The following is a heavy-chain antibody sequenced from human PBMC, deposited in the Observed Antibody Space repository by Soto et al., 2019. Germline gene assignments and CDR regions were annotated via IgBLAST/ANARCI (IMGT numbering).Heavy chain of an antibody. CDR2: ISGGGIRT. CDR3: AKTPYDSSDYYGRTFDY. V-gene: IGHV3-23*01. Sequence: GGSLGLSCAASGFTFSSYGMHWVRQSPGKGLEWVSPISGGGIRTNYADSVKGRFTISRDNSKNTLYLQMNSLRAEDTAVYYCAKTPYDSSDYYGRTFDYWGQGTLVTVSS. J-gene: IGHJ4*02. CDR1: GFTFSSYG. D-gene: IGHD3-22*01.